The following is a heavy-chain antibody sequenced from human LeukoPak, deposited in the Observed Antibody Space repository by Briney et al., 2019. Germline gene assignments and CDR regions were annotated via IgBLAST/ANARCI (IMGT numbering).Heavy chain of an antibody. Sequence: GGSLRLSCAASGFTFSSYWMHWVRQAPGKGLVWVSRINTDGSSTTYADSVKGRFTISRDNVKNTLYLQMNSLRAEGTAVYYCARREGFCKGGTCYLDFWGQGTLVTVSS. V-gene: IGHV3-74*01. J-gene: IGHJ4*02. CDR1: GFTFSSYW. D-gene: IGHD2-15*01. CDR3: ARREGFCKGGTCYLDF. CDR2: INTDGSST.